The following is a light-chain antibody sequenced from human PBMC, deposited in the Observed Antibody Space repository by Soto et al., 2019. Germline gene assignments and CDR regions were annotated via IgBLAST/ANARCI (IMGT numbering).Light chain of an antibody. V-gene: IGLV1-51*01. CDR2: DNN. CDR1: SSNIGNNY. CDR3: GTWDSRLSAVV. Sequence: QSVLTQPPSVSAAPGQKVTISRSGSSSNIGNNYVSWYQQLPGTAPKLLIYDNNKRPSGIPDRFSASKSGTSATLGITGLRTGDEADYYCGTWDSRLSAVVFGGGTKLTVL. J-gene: IGLJ2*01.